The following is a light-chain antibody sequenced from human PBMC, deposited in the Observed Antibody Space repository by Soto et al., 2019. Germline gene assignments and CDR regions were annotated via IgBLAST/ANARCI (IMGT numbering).Light chain of an antibody. CDR3: AAWDDSLNGFNYV. CDR2: SNN. V-gene: IGLV1-44*01. J-gene: IGLJ1*01. Sequence: QSVLTQPPSASGTPGQRVTISCSGSSSNIGSNTVNWYQQLPGTAPKLLIYSNNQPPSGVPDRFSGSKSGTSASLAISGLQSEDEADYYCAAWDDSLNGFNYVFGTGTKLTVL. CDR1: SSNIGSNT.